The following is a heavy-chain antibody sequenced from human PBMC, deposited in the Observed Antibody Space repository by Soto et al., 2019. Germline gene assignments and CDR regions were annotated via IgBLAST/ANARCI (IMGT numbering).Heavy chain of an antibody. CDR1: GGSISSYY. CDR2: IYYSGST. CDR3: AREGGTYYYGSGSYYPSGYFDY. V-gene: IGHV4-59*01. D-gene: IGHD3-10*01. Sequence: QVQLQESGPGLVKPSETLSLTCTVSGGSISSYYWSWIRQPPGKGLEWIGYIYYSGSTNYNPSLKSRVTISVDTSKNQFPLKLSSVTAADTAVYYCAREGGTYYYGSGSYYPSGYFDYWGQGTLVTVSS. J-gene: IGHJ4*02.